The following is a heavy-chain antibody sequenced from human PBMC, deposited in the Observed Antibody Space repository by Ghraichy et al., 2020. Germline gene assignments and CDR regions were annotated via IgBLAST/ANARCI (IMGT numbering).Heavy chain of an antibody. CDR3: ARRARIVVVPENYYYYGMDV. J-gene: IGHJ6*02. V-gene: IGHV4-34*01. CDR2: INHSGST. CDR1: GGSFSGYY. Sequence: SETLSLTCAVYGGSFSGYYWSWIRQPPGKGLEWIGEINHSGSTNYNPSLKSRVTISVDTSKNQFSLKLSSVTAADTAVYYCARRARIVVVPENYYYYGMDVWGQGTTVTVSS. D-gene: IGHD2-2*01.